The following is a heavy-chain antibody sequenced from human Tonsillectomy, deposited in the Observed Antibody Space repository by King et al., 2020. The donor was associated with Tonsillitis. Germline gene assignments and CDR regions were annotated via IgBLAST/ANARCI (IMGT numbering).Heavy chain of an antibody. CDR3: SRVRGSRTTSGLYYYYMDV. J-gene: IGHJ6*03. CDR1: GFSFGDYT. D-gene: IGHD2-2*01. Sequence: VQLVESGGGLVQPGRSLILSCTSSGFSFGDYTMNWVRPAPGKGLEWVGFIRIKAYGETTQCSASLKGRFTISRDDSQSIAYLQMNSLKTEDTAVYYCSRVRGSRTTSGLYYYYMDVWGKGTTVTVSS. CDR2: IRIKAYGETT. V-gene: IGHV3-49*04.